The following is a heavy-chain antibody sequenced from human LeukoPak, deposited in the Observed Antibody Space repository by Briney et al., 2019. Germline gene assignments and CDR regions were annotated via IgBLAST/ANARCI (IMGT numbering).Heavy chain of an antibody. V-gene: IGHV3-48*01. CDR3: ARAEVSCTGATCFSY. CDR1: GFTFSTYS. J-gene: IGHJ4*02. Sequence: GGSLRLSCAASGFTFSTYSMNWVRQAPGKGLEWVSSITSSSSTIYYADSVKGRFTISRDNAKNSLYLQMNSLRAEDTAVYYCARAEVSCTGATCFSYWGQGTLVTVSS. CDR2: ITSSSSTI. D-gene: IGHD2-15*01.